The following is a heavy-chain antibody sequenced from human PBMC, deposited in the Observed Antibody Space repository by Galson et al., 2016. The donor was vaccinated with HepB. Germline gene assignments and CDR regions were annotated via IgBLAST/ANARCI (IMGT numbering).Heavy chain of an antibody. CDR2: FDPEDGET. D-gene: IGHD3-10*01. CDR1: GYTLTELS. V-gene: IGHV1-24*01. CDR3: APGMITFVRDPFVY. Sequence: SVKVSCKVSGYTLTELSMHWVRQTPGKGLEWMGGFDPEDGETIYAQKFQGRVTMTEDTSTDTAYMELSSLRSEDTAVYYCAPGMITFVRDPFVYWGQGTLVTVSS. J-gene: IGHJ4*02.